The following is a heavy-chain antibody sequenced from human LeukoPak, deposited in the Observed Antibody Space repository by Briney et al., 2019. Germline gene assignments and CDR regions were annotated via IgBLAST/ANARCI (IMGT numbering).Heavy chain of an antibody. CDR1: GYIFTKYV. V-gene: IGHV1-3*01. CDR2: IKAGNGDT. J-gene: IGHJ4*02. CDR3: ARDDCGDTCYPGGY. Sequence: ASVKVSCKASGYIFTKYVVHWVRQAPGQKPEWMGWIKAGNGDTKYSQNFQDRLTITRDTSASTVYMELSSLTSEDTALYYCARDDCGDTCYPGGYWGQGTLVTVSS. D-gene: IGHD2-21*01.